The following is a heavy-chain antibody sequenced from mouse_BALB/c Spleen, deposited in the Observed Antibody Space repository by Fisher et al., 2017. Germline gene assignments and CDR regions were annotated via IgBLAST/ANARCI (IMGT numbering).Heavy chain of an antibody. D-gene: IGHD1-1*01. J-gene: IGHJ1*01. Sequence: RFTISRDNAKNTLYLQMSSLRSEDTAMYYCARRTVVALYWYFDVWGAGTTVTVSS. CDR3: ARRTVVALYWYFDV. V-gene: IGHV5-17*03.